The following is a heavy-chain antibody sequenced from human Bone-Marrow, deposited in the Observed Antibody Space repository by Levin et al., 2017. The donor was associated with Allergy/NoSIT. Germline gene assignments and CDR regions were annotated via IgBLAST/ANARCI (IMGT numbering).Heavy chain of an antibody. V-gene: IGHV4-61*08. CDR2: IHSSGST. CDR1: GGSVTSGDYY. J-gene: IGHJ4*02. Sequence: SETLSLTCSVSGGSVTSGDYYWSWIRKPPGKGLEWIGFIHSSGSTNYIPSLKSRVTMSHDTSKNQLSLSLTSVTAGGTAIYYCARVSAAGGTRLFDYWGQGTLVTVSS. D-gene: IGHD6-13*01. CDR3: ARVSAAGGTRLFDY.